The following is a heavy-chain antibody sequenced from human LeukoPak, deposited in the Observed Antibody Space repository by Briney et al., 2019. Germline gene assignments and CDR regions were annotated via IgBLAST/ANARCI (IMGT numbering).Heavy chain of an antibody. J-gene: IGHJ4*02. V-gene: IGHV3-7*01. CDR1: GFTFSDYY. Sequence: PGGSLRLSCAASGFTFSDYYMSWVRQAPGKGLEWVANIKQDGSEKYYVDSVEGRFTISRDNAKNSLYLQMNSLRAEDTAVYYCARDRTRGLSDYWGQGTLVTVSS. CDR3: ARDRTRGLSDY. CDR2: IKQDGSEK. D-gene: IGHD2/OR15-2a*01.